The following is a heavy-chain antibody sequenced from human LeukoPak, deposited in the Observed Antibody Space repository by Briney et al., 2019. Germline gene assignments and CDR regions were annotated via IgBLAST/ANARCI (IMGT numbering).Heavy chain of an antibody. V-gene: IGHV4-39*07. Sequence: SETLSLTCTVSGGSISSSSYYWGWIRQPPGKGLEWIGSIYYSGSTYYNPSLKSRVTISVDTSKNQFSLKLSSVTAADTAVYYCARDPALTYYYDSSGYRPRLAFDIWGQGTMVTVSS. CDR3: ARDPALTYYYDSSGYRPRLAFDI. CDR2: IYYSGST. D-gene: IGHD3-22*01. J-gene: IGHJ3*02. CDR1: GGSISSSSYY.